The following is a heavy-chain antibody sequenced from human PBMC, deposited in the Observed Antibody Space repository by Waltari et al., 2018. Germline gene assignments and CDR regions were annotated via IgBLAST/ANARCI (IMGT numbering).Heavy chain of an antibody. Sequence: EMQLLQSGGGWVQPGGSPRLSCKVSVFSVTANSLTWVRQAPGKGPGWVSVINPDGSTDYADSVKGRFSISRHQSENTVYLEMNSVRPEDTGVYFCARELGLFVDPWGQGSQVIVSS. CDR3: ARELGLFVDP. V-gene: IGHV3-53*04. CDR1: VFSVTANS. CDR2: INPDGST. J-gene: IGHJ5*02. D-gene: IGHD3-16*01.